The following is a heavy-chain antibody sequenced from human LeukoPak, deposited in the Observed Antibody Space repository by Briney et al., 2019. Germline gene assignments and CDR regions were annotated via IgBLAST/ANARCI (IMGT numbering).Heavy chain of an antibody. J-gene: IGHJ4*02. V-gene: IGHV3-23*01. CDR3: ATTYSNYVPAPEGY. D-gene: IGHD4-11*01. Sequence: PGGSLRLSCAASGFTFSSYAMSWVRQAPGEGLEWVSSISGSGGSTYYADSVKGRFTISRHNSKNTLYLKMNSLRAEDTAVYYCATTYSNYVPAPEGYWGQGNLVTVSS. CDR2: ISGSGGST. CDR1: GFTFSSYA.